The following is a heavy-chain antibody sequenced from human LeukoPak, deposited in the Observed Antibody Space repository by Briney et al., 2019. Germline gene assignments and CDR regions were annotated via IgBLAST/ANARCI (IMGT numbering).Heavy chain of an antibody. CDR2: ISYDGNNK. V-gene: IGHV3-30*18. CDR3: VKNRKSYYYDILTDYPYVFDI. D-gene: IGHD3-9*01. J-gene: IGHJ3*02. CDR1: YG. Sequence: YGMHWVRQAPGKGLEWVTLISYDGNNKYSTDSVRGRFSISRDNSKNTLHLQMDSLRPDDTAVYYCVKNRKSYYYDILTDYPYVFDIWGQGTMVIVSS.